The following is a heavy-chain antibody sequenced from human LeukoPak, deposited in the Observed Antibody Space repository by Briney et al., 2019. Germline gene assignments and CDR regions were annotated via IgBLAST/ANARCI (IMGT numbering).Heavy chain of an antibody. CDR3: ARAKFDSSRYYYRGFDI. CDR2: ISSSSTI. CDR1: GFTFSSYS. D-gene: IGHD3-22*01. J-gene: IGHJ3*02. Sequence: GGSLRLSCAASGFTFSSYSMNWVRQAPGKGLEWVSYISSSSTIYYADSVKGRFTISRDNAKNSLYLQMNSLRAEDTAVYYCARAKFDSSRYYYRGFDIWGQGTMVTVSS. V-gene: IGHV3-48*01.